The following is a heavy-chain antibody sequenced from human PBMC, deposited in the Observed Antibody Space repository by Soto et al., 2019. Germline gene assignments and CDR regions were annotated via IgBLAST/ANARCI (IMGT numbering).Heavy chain of an antibody. CDR1: GGSISSYY. J-gene: IGHJ6*02. Sequence: QVQLQESGPGLVKPSETLSLSCTVSGGSISSYYWSWFRQSPGKRMEWIGYVHHSWGSSYNPSLRGXVXXSLDPSKSQFSLKVTSVTTTDTAVYYCARQGFGPLHGLVDVWGQGTTVTVSS. CDR3: ARQGFGPLHGLVDV. CDR2: VHHSWGS. D-gene: IGHD3-10*01. V-gene: IGHV4-59*08.